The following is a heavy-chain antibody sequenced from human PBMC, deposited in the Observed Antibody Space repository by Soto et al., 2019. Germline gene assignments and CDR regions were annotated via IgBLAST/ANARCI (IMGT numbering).Heavy chain of an antibody. CDR3: AQGYGSASYPNNLTY. D-gene: IGHD3-10*01. CDR1: AFTFSSYA. CDR2: TSGSGDYT. J-gene: IGHJ4*02. Sequence: GGSLRLSCAASAFTFSSYAMIWVPQAPGKGLEWVSATSGSGDYTYYADFVKGRFTISRDNSKNTLYLQMNRLRAEDTALYFCAQGYGSASYPNNLTYRGQGTLVTVSS. V-gene: IGHV3-23*01.